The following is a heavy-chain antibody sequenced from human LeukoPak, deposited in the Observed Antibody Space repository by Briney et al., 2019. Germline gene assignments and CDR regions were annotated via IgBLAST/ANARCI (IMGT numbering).Heavy chain of an antibody. CDR3: ARDVSYYYDSSGSEPDY. Sequence: GGSLRLSCAASGFTFSTYSMNWVRQAPGKGLEWVSSISSSSSYIYYADSVKGRFTISRDNAKNSLYLQMNSLRAEDTAVYYCARDVSYYYDSSGSEPDYWGQGTLVTVSS. V-gene: IGHV3-21*01. D-gene: IGHD3-22*01. J-gene: IGHJ4*02. CDR1: GFTFSTYS. CDR2: ISSSSSYI.